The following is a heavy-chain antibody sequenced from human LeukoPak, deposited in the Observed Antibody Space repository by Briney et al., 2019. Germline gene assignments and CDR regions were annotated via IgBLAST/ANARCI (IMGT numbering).Heavy chain of an antibody. Sequence: ASVKVSCKAPGDAFTNYCFHWVRQTPRRGLEWMGIVDPSVATPTYAERFQGRVTMTRDASTGTVYMELRSLKGEDTAVYYCARSRLRFLQWDYWGQGTVVTVSS. D-gene: IGHD3-3*01. CDR3: ARSRLRFLQWDY. V-gene: IGHV1-46*01. CDR1: GDAFTNYC. CDR2: VDPSVATP. J-gene: IGHJ4*02.